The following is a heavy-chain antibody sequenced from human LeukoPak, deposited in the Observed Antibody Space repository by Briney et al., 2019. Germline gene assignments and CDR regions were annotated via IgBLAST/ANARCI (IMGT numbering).Heavy chain of an antibody. D-gene: IGHD6-13*01. CDR2: IIPILGIA. Sequence: SVKVSCKASGGTFSSYAISWVRQAPGQGLEWMGRIIPILGIANYAQKFQGRVTITADKSTSTAYMELSSLRSEDTAVYYCAGEGIAAAGTTLYFQDWGQGTLVTVSS. CDR3: AGEGIAAAGTTLYFQD. J-gene: IGHJ1*01. V-gene: IGHV1-69*04. CDR1: GGTFSSYA.